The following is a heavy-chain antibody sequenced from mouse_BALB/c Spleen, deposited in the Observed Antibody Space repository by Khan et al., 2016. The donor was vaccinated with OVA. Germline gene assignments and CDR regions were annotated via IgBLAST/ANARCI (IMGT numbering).Heavy chain of an antibody. CDR3: ARPRFTSAAAWFAY. Sequence: EVQLLETGGDLVKPGGSLKLSCEASGFTFSSYGMSWVRQTPDKRLEWVATISNGGSYTYYPDSVKGRLTISRDNAKNTLYLQMSSLKYEDTAMYYYARPRFTSAAAWFAYWGQGTLVTVSA. D-gene: IGHD1-2*01. V-gene: IGHV5-6*01. CDR2: ISNGGSYT. J-gene: IGHJ3*01. CDR1: GFTFSSYG.